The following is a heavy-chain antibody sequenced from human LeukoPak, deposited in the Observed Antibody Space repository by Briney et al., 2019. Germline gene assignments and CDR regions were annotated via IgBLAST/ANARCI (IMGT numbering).Heavy chain of an antibody. Sequence: SVKVSCKASGGTFSSYAISWVRQAPGQGLEWMGRIIPIFGTANYAQKFQGRVTITTDESTSTAYMELSSLRSEDTAVYYCARDITQEEYDPVFDYWGQGTLVTVSS. CDR3: ARDITQEEYDPVFDY. D-gene: IGHD1-20*01. V-gene: IGHV1-69*05. CDR1: GGTFSSYA. CDR2: IIPIFGTA. J-gene: IGHJ4*02.